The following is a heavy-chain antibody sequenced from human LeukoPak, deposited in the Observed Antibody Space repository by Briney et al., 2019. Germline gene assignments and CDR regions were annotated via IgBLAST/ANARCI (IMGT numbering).Heavy chain of an antibody. D-gene: IGHD1-26*01. CDR3: AREVMGVCDY. V-gene: IGHV4-34*01. J-gene: IGHJ4*02. CDR1: GGSFSGYY. Sequence: SETLSLTCAVYGGSFSGYYWSWIRQPPGKELEWIGEINHSGSTNYNPSLKSRVTISVDTSKNQFSLKLSSVTAADTAVYYCAREVMGVCDYWGQGTLVTVSS. CDR2: INHSGST.